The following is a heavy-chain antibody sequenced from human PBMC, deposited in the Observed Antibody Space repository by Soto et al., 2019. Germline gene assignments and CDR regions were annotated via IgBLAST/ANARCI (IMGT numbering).Heavy chain of an antibody. CDR2: LNPRNGQT. D-gene: IGHD5-18*01. J-gene: IGHJ4*02. CDR3: ERETDTSMVDY. Sequence: QVQLVQSGAEVKKPGASVKVSCQTSGYNFSAYYFNWVRQAAGQGPEWMGWLNPRNGQTGYVQKFRGRVTMTRDTSIATVYLELSRLTSEDTVMSFCERETDTSMVDYWGQGTLVTVSS. V-gene: IGHV1-8*01. CDR1: GYNFSAYY.